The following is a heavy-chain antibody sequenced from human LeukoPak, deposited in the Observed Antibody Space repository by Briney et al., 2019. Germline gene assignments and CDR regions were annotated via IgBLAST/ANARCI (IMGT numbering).Heavy chain of an antibody. D-gene: IGHD6-19*01. CDR1: GFTFDDYA. CDR3: AREGMYSSGWYTY. Sequence: GGSLRLSCAASGFTFDDYAMHWVRQAPGKGLEWVSLISGDGGRTYYADSVKGRFTISRDNAKNSLYLQMNSLRAGDTAVYYCAREGMYSSGWYTYWGQGTLVTVSS. V-gene: IGHV3-43*02. CDR2: ISGDGGRT. J-gene: IGHJ4*02.